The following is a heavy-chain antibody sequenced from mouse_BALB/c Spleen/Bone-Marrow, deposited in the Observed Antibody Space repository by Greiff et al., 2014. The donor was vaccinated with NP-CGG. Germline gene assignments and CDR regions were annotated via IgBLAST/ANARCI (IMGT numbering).Heavy chain of an antibody. J-gene: IGHJ2*01. Sequence: EVQLQQSGTVLARPGAAVKMSCKASGYTFSNYWMHWVKQRPGQGLEWIGTIYPGSSDTTYNQKFKGKAKLTAVTSTSTAYMDLSSLTNEDSAVYYCTTLARTNFDYWGQGTTLTVSS. D-gene: IGHD3-1*01. CDR1: GYTFSNYW. V-gene: IGHV1-5*01. CDR2: IYPGSSDT. CDR3: TTLARTNFDY.